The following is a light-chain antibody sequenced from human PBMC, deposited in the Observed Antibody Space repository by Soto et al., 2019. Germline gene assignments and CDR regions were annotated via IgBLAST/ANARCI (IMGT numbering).Light chain of an antibody. CDR1: QSVNSF. CDR3: QKRSNWPPIT. J-gene: IGKJ5*01. Sequence: EIVLTQSPATLSLSPGERATLSCRASQSVNSFLAWYQQKPGQAPRLLIYDASNRATGIPARFSGSGSGTDFTLTISRLEPEDFAVYYCQKRSNWPPITFGQGTRLEIK. V-gene: IGKV3-11*01. CDR2: DAS.